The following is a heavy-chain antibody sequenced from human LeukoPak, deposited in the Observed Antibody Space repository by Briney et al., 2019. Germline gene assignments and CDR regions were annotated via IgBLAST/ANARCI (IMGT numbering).Heavy chain of an antibody. D-gene: IGHD2-2*01. CDR2: IYYSGST. CDR3: ARDRWSYQLLPFDY. Sequence: SETLSLTCTVSGGSISSSSYYWGWIRQPPGKGLEWIGSIYYSGSTYYNPSLKSRVTISVDTSKNQFSLKLSSVTAADTAVYYCARDRWSYQLLPFDYWGQGTLVTVSS. CDR1: GGSISSSSYY. V-gene: IGHV4-39*07. J-gene: IGHJ4*02.